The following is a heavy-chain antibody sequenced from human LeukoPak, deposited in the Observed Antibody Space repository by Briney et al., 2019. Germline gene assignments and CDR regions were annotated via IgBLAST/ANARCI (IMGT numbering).Heavy chain of an antibody. CDR3: ARDPPYGDYWYFDL. Sequence: SETLSLTCTGSGGSISSYYWSWIRQPAGKGLEWIGRTYTSGSTNYNPSLKSRVAMSVDTSKNQFSLNLSSVTAADTAVYYCARDPPYGDYWYFDLWGRGTLVTVSS. J-gene: IGHJ2*01. CDR2: TYTSGST. D-gene: IGHD4-17*01. CDR1: GGSISSYY. V-gene: IGHV4-4*07.